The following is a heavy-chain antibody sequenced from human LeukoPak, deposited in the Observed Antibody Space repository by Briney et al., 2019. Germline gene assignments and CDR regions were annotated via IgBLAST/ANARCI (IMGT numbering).Heavy chain of an antibody. V-gene: IGHV1-2*02. CDR2: INPNSGGT. D-gene: IGHD3-22*01. CDR1: GYAFTGYY. CDR3: ARGYYDGSDFEYFQH. J-gene: IGHJ1*01. Sequence: ASVKVSCKASGYAFTGYYMHWVRQAPGRGLEWMGWINPNSGGTNYAQKFQGRVNMTRDTSISTAYMELSRLKSDDTAVYYCARGYYDGSDFEYFQHWGQGTLVTVSS.